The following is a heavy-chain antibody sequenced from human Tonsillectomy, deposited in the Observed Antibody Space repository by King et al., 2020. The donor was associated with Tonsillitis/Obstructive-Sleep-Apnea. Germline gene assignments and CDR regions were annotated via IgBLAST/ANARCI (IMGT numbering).Heavy chain of an antibody. CDR1: GFTFSSYG. V-gene: IGHV3-33*01. D-gene: IGHD4-17*01. CDR2: VWYDGSNK. CDR3: ARDGDYGDYGPWYFDL. Sequence: VQLVESGGGVVQPGRSLRLSCTASGFTFSSYGMHWVRRAPGKGLEWVAIVWYDGSNKYYADSVKGRFIVSRDNSRNTLYLQMNSLRAEDTAVYYCARDGDYGDYGPWYFDLWGRGSLVTVSA. J-gene: IGHJ2*01.